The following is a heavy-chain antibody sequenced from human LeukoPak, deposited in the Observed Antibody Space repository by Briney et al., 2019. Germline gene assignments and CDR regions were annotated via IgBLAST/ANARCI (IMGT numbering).Heavy chain of an antibody. J-gene: IGHJ4*02. CDR3: AKDNSLLWFGELFDY. CDR2: IRYDGSNK. D-gene: IGHD3-10*01. CDR1: GFTFSSYG. Sequence: GGSLRLSCAASGFTFSSYGMHWVRQAPGKGLEWVAFIRYDGSNKYYADSVKGRFTISRDNSKNTLYLQMNSLRAEDTAVYYCAKDNSLLWFGELFDYWGQGTLVTVSS. V-gene: IGHV3-30*02.